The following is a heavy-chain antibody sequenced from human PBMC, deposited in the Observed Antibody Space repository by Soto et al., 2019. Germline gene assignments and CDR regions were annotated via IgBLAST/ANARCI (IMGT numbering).Heavy chain of an antibody. D-gene: IGHD1-26*01. CDR2: IYYSGTT. J-gene: IGHJ4*02. CDR3: ARREIQGPIDY. V-gene: IGHV4-28*01. CDR1: GYSISSSNW. Sequence: QVQLQESGPGLVKPSDTLSLTCAVSGYSISSSNWWGWIRQPPGKGLEWIGYIYYSGTTYCNPSLKSRVTMSVDTSKNQFSLKLTAVTAVDTAVYYCARREIQGPIDYWGQGTLVTVSS.